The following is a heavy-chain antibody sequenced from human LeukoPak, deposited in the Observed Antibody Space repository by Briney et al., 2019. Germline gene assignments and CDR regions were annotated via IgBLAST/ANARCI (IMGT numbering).Heavy chain of an antibody. D-gene: IGHD3-10*01. CDR1: GFTFDDYG. V-gene: IGHV3-20*04. Sequence: GGSLRLSCAASGFTFDDYGMSWVRQAPGTGLEWVSGINWNGGSTGYADSVKGRFTISRDNAKNSLYLQMNSLRAEDTALYYCARGPPYYYGSGSSLRGAFDIWGQGTMVTVSS. J-gene: IGHJ3*02. CDR3: ARGPPYYYGSGSSLRGAFDI. CDR2: INWNGGST.